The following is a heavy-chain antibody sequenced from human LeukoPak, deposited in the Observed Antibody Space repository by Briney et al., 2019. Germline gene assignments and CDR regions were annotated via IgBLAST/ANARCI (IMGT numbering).Heavy chain of an antibody. CDR3: AELGITMIGGV. D-gene: IGHD3-10*02. CDR2: ISSSDSTI. CDR1: GFTFSSYE. J-gene: IGHJ6*04. Sequence: GGSLRLSCAASGFTFSSYEMNWVRQAPGKGLEWVSYISSSDSTIYYADSVKGRFTISRDNAKNSLYLQMNSLRAEDTAIYYCAELGITMIGGVWGKGTTVTVSS. V-gene: IGHV3-48*03.